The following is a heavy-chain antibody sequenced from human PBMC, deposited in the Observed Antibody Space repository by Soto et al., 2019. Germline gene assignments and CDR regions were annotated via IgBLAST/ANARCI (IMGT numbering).Heavy chain of an antibody. Sequence: EVQLVESGGGLVQPGGSLKLSCAASGLTFSGSAMHWVPQASGKGWEWVGRIRSKPNKYATAYGAWVKGRFTISRDDSKNTAYVQMNSLNTEDTAVYYCSRQAYDFWSAKPQYYMDVWCKGTTGTVSS. CDR3: SRQAYDFWSAKPQYYMDV. CDR2: IRSKPNKYAT. D-gene: IGHD3-3*01. J-gene: IGHJ6*03. V-gene: IGHV3-73*01. CDR1: GLTFSGSA.